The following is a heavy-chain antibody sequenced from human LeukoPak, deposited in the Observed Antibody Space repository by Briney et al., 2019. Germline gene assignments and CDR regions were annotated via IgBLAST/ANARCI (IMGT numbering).Heavy chain of an antibody. CDR2: ISSSGSTI. J-gene: IGHJ4*02. D-gene: IGHD1-1*01. CDR3: ARETHTSGY. Sequence: GGSLRLSCAASGFTFIYYYMNWIRQAPGKGLEWLSYISSSGSTIYYADSVKGRFTISRDNAKNSLYLQMNSLRADDTAVYSCARETHTSGYWGQGTLVSVFS. CDR1: GFTFIYYY. V-gene: IGHV3-11*01.